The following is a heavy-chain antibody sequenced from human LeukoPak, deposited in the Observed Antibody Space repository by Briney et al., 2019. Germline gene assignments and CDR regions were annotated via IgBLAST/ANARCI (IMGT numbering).Heavy chain of an antibody. D-gene: IGHD2-21*01. J-gene: IGHJ4*02. Sequence: PSETVSLTCTVSGGSISSGDYYWSWIRQPPWKGLEWIGYIYYSGSTYYNPSLKSRVTISVDTSKNQFSLKLSSVTSADTAVYYCATHCGGDCYCWDWDYWGQGTLVTVSS. CDR2: IYYSGST. V-gene: IGHV4-30-4*08. CDR3: ATHCGGDCYCWDWDY. CDR1: GGSISSGDYY.